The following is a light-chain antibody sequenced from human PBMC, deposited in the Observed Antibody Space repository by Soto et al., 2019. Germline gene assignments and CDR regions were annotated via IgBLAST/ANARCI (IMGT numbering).Light chain of an antibody. CDR3: QQRDIWPPVT. CDR1: QSVGICY. V-gene: IGKV3D-20*02. CDR2: SAS. Sequence: EIVLTQSPGTLSLSPGERATLSCRASQSVGICYLAWFQQKSGQAPRLLIYSASRRATGIPGRFTGSGSGTDFTLTISSLEAEDFAVYYCQQRDIWPPVTFGQGTRLEI. J-gene: IGKJ5*01.